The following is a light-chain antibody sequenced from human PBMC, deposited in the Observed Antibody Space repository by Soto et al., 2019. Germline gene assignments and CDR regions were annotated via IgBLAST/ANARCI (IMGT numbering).Light chain of an antibody. Sequence: DIQMTQSPSTLSASVGDRVTITCRASQTINSWLAWYQQKPGKAPKVLIFDASSLKTGVPSRFSCSGSATEFTLTISNLQPDDFATYCCQQYDSYSSGPFGQGTKV. CDR1: QTINSW. CDR3: QQYDSYSSGP. V-gene: IGKV1-5*01. CDR2: DAS. J-gene: IGKJ1*01.